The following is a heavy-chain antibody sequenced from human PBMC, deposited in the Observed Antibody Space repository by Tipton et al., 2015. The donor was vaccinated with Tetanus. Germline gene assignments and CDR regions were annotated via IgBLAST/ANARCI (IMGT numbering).Heavy chain of an antibody. Sequence: TLSLTCTVSDESISSSSYYWGWIRQPPGKGLEWIGYTYYSGSTGYNPSLKSRVTISIDSSKNQFSLKLTSVTAADTAVYYCARDERYGDYAYWGQGALVTVSS. CDR2: TYYSGST. CDR3: ARDERYGDYAY. CDR1: DESISSSSYY. D-gene: IGHD4-17*01. J-gene: IGHJ4*02. V-gene: IGHV4-61*01.